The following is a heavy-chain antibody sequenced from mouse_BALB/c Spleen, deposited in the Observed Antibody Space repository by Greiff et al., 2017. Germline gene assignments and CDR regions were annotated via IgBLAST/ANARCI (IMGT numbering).Heavy chain of an antibody. J-gene: IGHJ3*01. CDR2: ISSGSSTI. D-gene: IGHD2-4*01. V-gene: IGHV5-17*02. Sequence: EVHLVEPGGGLVQPGGSRKLSCAASGFTFSSFGMHWVRQAPEKGLEWVAYISSGSSTIYYADTVKGRFTISRDNPKNTLFLQMTSLRSEDTAMYDGARPVYYDYDWIAYWGQGTLVTVSA. CDR3: ARPVYYDYDWIAY. CDR1: GFTFSSFG.